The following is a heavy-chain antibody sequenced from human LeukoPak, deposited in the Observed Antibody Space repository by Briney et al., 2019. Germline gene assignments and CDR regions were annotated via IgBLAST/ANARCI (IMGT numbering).Heavy chain of an antibody. CDR2: INHSGST. J-gene: IGHJ5*02. Sequence: NPSETLSLTCAVYGGSFSGYYWSWIRQPPGKGLEWIGEINHSGSTNYNPSLKSRVTISVDTSKNQFSLKMRSVTAADTAVYYCARVPRGVIIRGWFDPWGQGTLVTVSS. V-gene: IGHV4-34*01. CDR3: ARVPRGVIIRGWFDP. CDR1: GGSFSGYY. D-gene: IGHD3-10*01.